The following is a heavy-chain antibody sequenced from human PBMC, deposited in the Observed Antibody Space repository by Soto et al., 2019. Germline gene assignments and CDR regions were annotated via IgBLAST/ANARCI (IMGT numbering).Heavy chain of an antibody. V-gene: IGHV4-39*01. Sequence: SETLSLTCIVSGDSISGSNDYRGWIRQTPGTGLEWIGSLHYGGDTYYNPSLRSRVTISGDTSKNQFSLNLSSVTAADTAVYYCVRTPHCSGGSCFPNRFGPWGQGTLVTVSS. CDR2: LHYGGDT. CDR1: GDSISGSNDY. J-gene: IGHJ5*02. D-gene: IGHD2-15*01. CDR3: VRTPHCSGGSCFPNRFGP.